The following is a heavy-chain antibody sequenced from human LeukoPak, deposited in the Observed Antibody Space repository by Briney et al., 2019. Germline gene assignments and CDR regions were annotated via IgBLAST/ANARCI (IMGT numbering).Heavy chain of an antibody. CDR1: GGTFSSYA. D-gene: IGHD1-1*01. CDR3: AREGTTDNWFDP. V-gene: IGHV1-69*13. CDR2: IIPIFDTA. J-gene: IGHJ5*02. Sequence: SVEVSCKASGGTFSSYAISWVRQAPRQGLEWMGGIIPIFDTAKYAQKLQGRVTITADESTSTAYMELSSLRSEDTAVYYCAREGTTDNWFDPWGQGTLVTVSS.